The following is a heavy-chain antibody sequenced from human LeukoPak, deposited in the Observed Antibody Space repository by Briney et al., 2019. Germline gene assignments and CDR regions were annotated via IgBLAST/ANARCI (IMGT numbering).Heavy chain of an antibody. J-gene: IGHJ5*02. CDR2: IYPADSDI. V-gene: IGHV5-51*01. Sequence: GESLKISCKGSGYSINNYWIGWVRQMPGKGPEWMGIIYPADSDIRYSPSFQGQVTISADKSISTAYLQWSSLKASDTAMYYCARQEYCSGGSCYTRFDPWGQGTLVTVSS. CDR1: GYSINNYW. D-gene: IGHD2-15*01. CDR3: ARQEYCSGGSCYTRFDP.